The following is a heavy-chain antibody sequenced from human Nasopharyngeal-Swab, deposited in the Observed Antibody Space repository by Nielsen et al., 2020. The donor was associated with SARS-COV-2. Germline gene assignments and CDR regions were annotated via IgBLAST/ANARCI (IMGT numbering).Heavy chain of an antibody. CDR2: IKYDGSEN. D-gene: IGHD2-2*01. CDR1: GFTFSSYW. J-gene: IGHJ6*02. CDR3: ARKPYQLLRYYGMDV. Sequence: GGSLRLSCAASGFTFSSYWMNWVRQAPGKGLEWVATIKYDGSENYYVDSVKGRFTISRDNAKSSLYLQMKSLRAEDTAVYYCARKPYQLLRYYGMDVWGQGTTVTVSS. V-gene: IGHV3-7*01.